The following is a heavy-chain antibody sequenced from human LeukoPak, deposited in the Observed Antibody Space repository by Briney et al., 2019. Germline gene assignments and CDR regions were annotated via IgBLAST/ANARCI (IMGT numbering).Heavy chain of an antibody. CDR2: IFTSGST. V-gene: IGHV4-61*02. D-gene: IGHD5-12*01. CDR3: ARDTPYRGYEVLDY. CDR1: VGSISSGSYY. J-gene: IGHJ4*02. Sequence: SETLSLTCTVSVGSISSGSYYWSWIRQPAGKGLEWIGRIFTSGSTNYNPSLKSRVTISVDTSKNQFSLKLSSVTAADTAVYYCARDTPYRGYEVLDYWGQGTLVTVSS.